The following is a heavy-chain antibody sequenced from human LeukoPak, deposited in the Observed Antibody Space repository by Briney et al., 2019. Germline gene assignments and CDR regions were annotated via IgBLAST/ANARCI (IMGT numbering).Heavy chain of an antibody. Sequence: GGSLRLSCAASGFTFSNYAMSWVRQAPGKGMEWVSAISGRGSRTYYADSVKGRFTISRDNSKNTVYLQMNSLRAEDTAVYYCAKGNYYDSSGYGSYYFDYWGQGTLVTVSS. CDR2: ISGRGSRT. J-gene: IGHJ4*02. CDR3: AKGNYYDSSGYGSYYFDY. V-gene: IGHV3-23*01. CDR1: GFTFSNYA. D-gene: IGHD3-22*01.